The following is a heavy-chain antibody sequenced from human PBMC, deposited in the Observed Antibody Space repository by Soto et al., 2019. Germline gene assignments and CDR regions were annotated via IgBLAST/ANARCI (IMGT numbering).Heavy chain of an antibody. CDR3: AREWSYDILTGHNWFDP. V-gene: IGHV1-2*02. J-gene: IGHJ5*02. CDR2: INPNSGGT. Sequence: ASVKVSCKASGYTFTDYYIHWVRQAPGQGLEWMGWINPNSGGTNYAQKFQGRVTMTRDTSTSTVYMELSSLRSEDTAVYYCAREWSYDILTGHNWFDPWGQGTLVTVSS. CDR1: GYTFTDYY. D-gene: IGHD3-9*01.